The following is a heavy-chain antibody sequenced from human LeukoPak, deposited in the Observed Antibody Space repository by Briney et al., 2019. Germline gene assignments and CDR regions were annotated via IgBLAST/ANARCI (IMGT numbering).Heavy chain of an antibody. Sequence: GGSLRLSCAASGFTSSSYGMHWVRQAPGKGLEWVAVIWYDGSNKYYADSVKGRFTISRDNSKNTLYLQMNSLRAEGTAVYYCARDITMVQGVLDYWGQGTLVTVSS. V-gene: IGHV3-33*01. D-gene: IGHD3-10*01. J-gene: IGHJ4*02. CDR1: GFTSSSYG. CDR2: IWYDGSNK. CDR3: ARDITMVQGVLDY.